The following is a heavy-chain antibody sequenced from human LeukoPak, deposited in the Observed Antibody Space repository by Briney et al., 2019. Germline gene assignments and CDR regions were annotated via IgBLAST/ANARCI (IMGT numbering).Heavy chain of an antibody. D-gene: IGHD2-15*01. CDR3: AKDHQLYCSGGSCYPELFDY. CDR2: ISGSGDNT. CDR1: GFTFSSYA. J-gene: IGHJ4*02. V-gene: IGHV3-23*01. Sequence: GGSLRLSCAASGFTFSSYAMSWVRQAPGKGLEWVSGISGSGDNTYYADSVKGRFTISRDNSKNTLYVQVNSLGTEDTAAYYCAKDHQLYCSGGSCYPELFDYWGQGTLVTVSS.